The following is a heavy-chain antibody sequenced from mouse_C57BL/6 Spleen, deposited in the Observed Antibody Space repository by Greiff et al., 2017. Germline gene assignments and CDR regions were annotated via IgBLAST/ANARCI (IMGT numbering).Heavy chain of an antibody. D-gene: IGHD4-1*01. V-gene: IGHV1-69*01. CDR2: IDPSDSYT. J-gene: IGHJ1*03. Sequence: QVQLQQPGAELVMPGASVKLSCKASGYTFTSYWMHWVKQRPGQGLEWIGEIDPSDSYTNYNQKFKGKSTLTVDKTSSTAKMQLSSLTAEDTAVYDCARRTGTGYFDVWGTGTTVTVSS. CDR3: ARRTGTGYFDV. CDR1: GYTFTSYW.